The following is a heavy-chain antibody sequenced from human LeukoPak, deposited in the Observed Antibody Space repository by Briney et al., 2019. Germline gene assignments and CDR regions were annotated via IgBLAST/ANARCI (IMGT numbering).Heavy chain of an antibody. CDR1: GGSFSGYY. Sequence: SETLSLTCAGYGGSFSGYYWSWIRQPPGKGLEWIGETNHSGSTNYNPSLKSRVTISVDTSKNQFSLKLSSVTAADTAVYYCARRCSSGSHGPYFDYWGQGTLVTVSS. J-gene: IGHJ4*02. D-gene: IGHD1-26*01. CDR3: ARRCSSGSHGPYFDY. V-gene: IGHV4-34*01. CDR2: TNHSGST.